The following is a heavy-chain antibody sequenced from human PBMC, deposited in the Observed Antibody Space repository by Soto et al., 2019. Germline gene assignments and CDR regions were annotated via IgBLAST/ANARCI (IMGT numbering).Heavy chain of an antibody. CDR2: ISSSSSYI. D-gene: IGHD3-10*02. Sequence: EVQVVESGGGLVKPGGSLRLSCAASGFTFSSYSMNWVRQAPGKGLEWVSSISSSSSYIYYADSVKGRFTISRDNAKNSLYLQMNSLRGEDTAVYYCAGDQGTMCVDYWGQGTLVTVSS. CDR1: GFTFSSYS. CDR3: AGDQGTMCVDY. J-gene: IGHJ4*02. V-gene: IGHV3-21*01.